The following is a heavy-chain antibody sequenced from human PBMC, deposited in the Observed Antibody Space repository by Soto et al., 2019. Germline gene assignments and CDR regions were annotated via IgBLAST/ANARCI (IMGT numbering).Heavy chain of an antibody. D-gene: IGHD2-15*01. CDR3: ARRWGSAADY. Sequence: PSETLSLTCTVSGDFNNIYYGSCIRQPPGKGLEWIGYIYYSGSTNYSPSLKSRVTISVDTSKNQFSLKLSSVTAADTAVYYCARRWGSAADYWGQGTLVTVSS. J-gene: IGHJ4*02. CDR2: IYYSGST. V-gene: IGHV4-59*08. CDR1: GDFNNIYY.